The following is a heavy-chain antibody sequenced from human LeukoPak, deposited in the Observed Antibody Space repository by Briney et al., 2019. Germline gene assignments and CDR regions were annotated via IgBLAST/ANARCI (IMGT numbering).Heavy chain of an antibody. V-gene: IGHV3-48*04. J-gene: IGHJ4*02. D-gene: IGHD4-11*01. CDR1: GFTFSSYG. Sequence: GGSLRLSCAASGFTFSSYGMHWVRQAPGKGLEWVSYISSSSSTIYYADSVKGRFTISRDNAKNSLYLQMNSLRAEDTAVYYCATMGLQMGYWGQGTLVTVSS. CDR3: ATMGLQMGY. CDR2: ISSSSSTI.